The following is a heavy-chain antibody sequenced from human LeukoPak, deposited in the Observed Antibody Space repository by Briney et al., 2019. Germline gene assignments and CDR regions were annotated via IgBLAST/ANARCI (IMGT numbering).Heavy chain of an antibody. J-gene: IGHJ4*02. CDR1: GFTFSSYS. Sequence: KPGGSLRLSCAASGFTFSSYSMNWVRQAPGKGLEWVSSISSSSSYIYYADSVKGRFTISRDNAKNSLYLQMNSLRAEDTAVYYCARDDEYSSPGGDYWGQGTLVTVSS. V-gene: IGHV3-21*01. CDR3: ARDDEYSSPGGDY. CDR2: ISSSSSYI. D-gene: IGHD6-6*01.